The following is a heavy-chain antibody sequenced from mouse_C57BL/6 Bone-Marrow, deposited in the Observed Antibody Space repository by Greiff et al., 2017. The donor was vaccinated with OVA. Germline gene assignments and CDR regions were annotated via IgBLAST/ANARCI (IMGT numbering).Heavy chain of an antibody. CDR2: SRNKANDYTT. D-gene: IGHD1-1*02. J-gene: IGHJ4*01. CDR1: GFTFSDFY. Sequence: EVKLVESGGGLVQSGRSLRLSCATSGFTFSDFYMEWVRQAPGKGLEWIAASRNKANDYTTEYSASVKGRFIVSRDTSQSILYLQMNALRAEDTDIYYCARDTYGDYAMDYWGQGTSVTVSS. V-gene: IGHV7-1*01. CDR3: ARDTYGDYAMDY.